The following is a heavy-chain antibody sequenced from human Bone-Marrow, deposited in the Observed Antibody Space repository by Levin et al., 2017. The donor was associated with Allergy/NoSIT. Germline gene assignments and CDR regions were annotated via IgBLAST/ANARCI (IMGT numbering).Heavy chain of an antibody. CDR3: ARTHHRPGATRNFDD. D-gene: IGHD1-26*01. CDR2: IDWDGDK. CDR1: GFSLSSSGMC. J-gene: IGHJ4*02. Sequence: SGPTLVKPTQTLTLTCTFSGFSLSSSGMCVSWIRQPPGKALEWLARIDWDGDKFYSSSLKTRLTISKDTSENQVVLKMTNMDPGDTATYFCARTHHRPGATRNFDDWGQGTLVTVSS. V-gene: IGHV2-70*17.